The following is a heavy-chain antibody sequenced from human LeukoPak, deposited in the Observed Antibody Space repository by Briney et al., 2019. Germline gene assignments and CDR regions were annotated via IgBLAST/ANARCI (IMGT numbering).Heavy chain of an antibody. CDR1: GFTFSSYS. CDR2: ISSSSSTI. D-gene: IGHD3-10*01. V-gene: IGHV3-48*01. CDR3: ARGQGGVTYQHRYYYYGMDV. J-gene: IGHJ6*02. Sequence: PGGSLRLSCAASGFTFSSYSMNWVRQAPGKGLEWVSYISSSSSTIYYADSVKGRFTTSRDNAKNSLYLQMNSLRAEDTAVYYCARGQGGVTYQHRYYYYGMDVWGQGTTVTVSS.